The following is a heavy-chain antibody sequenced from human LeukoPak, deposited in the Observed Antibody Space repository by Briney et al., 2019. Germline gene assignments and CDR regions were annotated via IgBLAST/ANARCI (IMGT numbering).Heavy chain of an antibody. Sequence: ASVKVSCKASGYTCTGYYMHWVRQAPGQGLEWMGRINPNSGGTNYAQKFQGRVTMTRDTSISTAYMELSRLRSGDTAVYYCARAYCSGGSCTLQVDVWGKGTTVTVSS. CDR1: GYTCTGYY. CDR3: ARAYCSGGSCTLQVDV. D-gene: IGHD2-15*01. V-gene: IGHV1-2*06. CDR2: INPNSGGT. J-gene: IGHJ6*04.